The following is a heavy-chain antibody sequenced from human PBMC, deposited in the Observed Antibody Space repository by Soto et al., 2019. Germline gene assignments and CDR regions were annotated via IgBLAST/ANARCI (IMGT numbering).Heavy chain of an antibody. Sequence: GGSLRLSCAASGFTFSSYGMHWVRQAPGKGLEWVAVIWYDGSNKYYADSVKGRFTISRDNSKNTLYLQMNSLRAEDTAVYYCARDLLDGSWYTYYYYGMDVWGQGTTVTVSS. D-gene: IGHD6-13*01. V-gene: IGHV3-33*01. CDR3: ARDLLDGSWYTYYYYGMDV. CDR1: GFTFSSYG. J-gene: IGHJ6*02. CDR2: IWYDGSNK.